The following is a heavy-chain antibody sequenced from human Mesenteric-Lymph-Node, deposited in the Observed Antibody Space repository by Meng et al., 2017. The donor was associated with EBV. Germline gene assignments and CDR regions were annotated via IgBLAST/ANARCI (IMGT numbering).Heavy chain of an antibody. CDR1: GGSITSSNW. CDR2: IFHSGSA. D-gene: IGHD3-22*01. V-gene: IGHV4-4*02. J-gene: IGHJ4*02. Sequence: ESGPGLVKPSGTLSLTGDVSGGSITSSNWWSWFRQPPGKGLEWIGEIFHSGSAKYNPSLKSRVTISVDKSKNHFSLRLSSVTAADTAVYYCVRRVVVMKEEELDHWGQGTLVTVSS. CDR3: VRRVVVMKEEELDH.